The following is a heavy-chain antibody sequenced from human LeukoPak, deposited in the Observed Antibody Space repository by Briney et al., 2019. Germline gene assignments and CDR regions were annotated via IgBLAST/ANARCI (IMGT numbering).Heavy chain of an antibody. J-gene: IGHJ6*03. Sequence: SETLSLTCAVYGGSFSGYYWSWIRQPPGKGLEWIGEINHSGSTNYNPSLKSRVTISVDTSRNLFSLRLTSVTAADTAVYFCARGRVSSSTWHSTYYYYFYMDVWGKGTTVTVSS. D-gene: IGHD4-11*01. V-gene: IGHV4-34*01. CDR3: ARGRVSSSTWHSTYYYYFYMDV. CDR1: GGSFSGYY. CDR2: INHSGST.